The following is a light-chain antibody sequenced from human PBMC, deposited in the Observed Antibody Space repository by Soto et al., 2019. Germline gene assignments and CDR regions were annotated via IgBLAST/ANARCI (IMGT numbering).Light chain of an antibody. V-gene: IGKV1-39*01. CDR1: QSISSY. CDR2: VAS. Sequence: DIQMTQSPSSLSASVGDRVTITCRASQSISSYLNWYQQKPGKAPKFLIYVASTLQSGVPSRFSGSGSGTEYTLTITSLQPEDCATYYCQQSYRSPYTFGQGTKLEIK. CDR3: QQSYRSPYT. J-gene: IGKJ2*01.